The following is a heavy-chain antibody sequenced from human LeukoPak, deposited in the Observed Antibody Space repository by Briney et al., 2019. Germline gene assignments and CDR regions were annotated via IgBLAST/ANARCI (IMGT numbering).Heavy chain of an antibody. J-gene: IGHJ3*01. CDR1: GYTFTGYY. D-gene: IGHD3-10*01. V-gene: IGHV1-2*02. CDR2: INPNSGGT. Sequence: ASVKVSCKASGYTFTGYYMHWVRQAPGQGLEWMGWINPNSGGTNYAQKFQGSVTMTRDTSVSTAYMELNGLRSDDTAMYFCARGGKIMITMVRGALASRDAFDFWGQGIMVTVSS. CDR3: ARGGKIMITMVRGALASRDAFDF.